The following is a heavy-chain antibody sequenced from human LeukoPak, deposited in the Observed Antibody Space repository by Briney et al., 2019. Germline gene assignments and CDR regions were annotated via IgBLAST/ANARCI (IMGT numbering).Heavy chain of an antibody. D-gene: IGHD3-22*01. CDR1: GGTFSSYA. Sequence: SVKVSCKASGGTFSSYAISWVRQAPGQGLEWMGGIIPIFGTANYAQKFQGRVTITTDESTSTAYMELSSLRSEDTAVCYCARRPYYYDSSGYPYWGQGTLVTVSS. J-gene: IGHJ4*02. CDR3: ARRPYYYDSSGYPY. CDR2: IIPIFGTA. V-gene: IGHV1-69*05.